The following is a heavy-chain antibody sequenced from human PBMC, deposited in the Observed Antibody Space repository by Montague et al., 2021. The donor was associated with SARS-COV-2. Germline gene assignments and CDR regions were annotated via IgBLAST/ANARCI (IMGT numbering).Heavy chain of an antibody. CDR2: IYYSGST. CDR3: ARDGRRTTVTPRGVITLHYFDY. CDR1: GGSISSGGYY. V-gene: IGHV4-31*03. Sequence: TLSLTCTVSGGSISSGGYYWSWIRQHPGKGLEWIGYIYYSGSTYYNPPLKSRVTISVDTSKNQFSLKLSSVTAADTAVYYCARDGRRTTVTPRGVITLHYFDYWGQGTLVTVSS. D-gene: IGHD4-17*01. J-gene: IGHJ4*02.